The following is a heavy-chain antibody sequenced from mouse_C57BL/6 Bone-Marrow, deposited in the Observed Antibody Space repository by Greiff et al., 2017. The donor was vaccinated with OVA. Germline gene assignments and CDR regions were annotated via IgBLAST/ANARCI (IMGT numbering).Heavy chain of an antibody. CDR1: GYTFTDYY. Sequence: VQLQQSGPELVKPGASVKISCKASGYTFTDYYMNWVKQSHGKSLEWIGDINPKNGGTSYNQKLKGKATLTVDKSSSTAYMELRSLTSEDSAVYYCARPVVGDFDYWGQGTTLTVSS. CDR2: INPKNGGT. D-gene: IGHD1-1*01. CDR3: ARPVVGDFDY. V-gene: IGHV1-26*01. J-gene: IGHJ2*01.